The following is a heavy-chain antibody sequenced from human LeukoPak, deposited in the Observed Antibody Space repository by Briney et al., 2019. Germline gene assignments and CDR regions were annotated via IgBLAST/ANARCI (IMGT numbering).Heavy chain of an antibody. CDR3: ARRRGDFWSDYYAFDY. CDR2: IYYSGST. CDR1: GGSISNSY. V-gene: IGHV4-59*08. Sequence: SETLSLTCTVSGGSISNSYWSWIRQPPGKGLEWIRYIYYSGSTNYNPSLTSRVTISLDTSKNQFSLILSSVTAADTAVYYCARRRGDFWSDYYAFDYWGQGTLVTISS. J-gene: IGHJ4*02. D-gene: IGHD3-3*01.